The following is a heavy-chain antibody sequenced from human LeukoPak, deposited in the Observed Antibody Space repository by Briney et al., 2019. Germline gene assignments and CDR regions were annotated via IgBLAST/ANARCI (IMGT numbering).Heavy chain of an antibody. CDR2: TYYRSKWYN. J-gene: IGHJ6*03. CDR3: ARDKVVATRAYYYYYMDV. D-gene: IGHD2-15*01. Sequence: SQTLSLTCAISGDSVSSNSAAWNWIRQSPSRGLEWLGRTYYRSKWYNDYAVSVKSRITINPDTSKNQFSLQLNSVTPEDTAVYYCARDKVVATRAYYYYYMDVWGKGTTVTVSS. V-gene: IGHV6-1*01. CDR1: GDSVSSNSAA.